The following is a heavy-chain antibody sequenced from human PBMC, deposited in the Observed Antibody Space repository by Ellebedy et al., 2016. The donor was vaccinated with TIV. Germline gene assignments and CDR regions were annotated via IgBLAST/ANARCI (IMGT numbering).Heavy chain of an antibody. CDR1: GFTFRSYA. Sequence: AGGSLRLXCAASGFTFRSYAMHWVRQGPGKGLEWVAVIWYDGSNKKYADSVQGRFAISRDNSKNTLYLQMNSLRAEDTAIYYCVRDGNERTTYDLDYWGPGILVTVSS. V-gene: IGHV3-33*01. CDR3: VRDGNERTTYDLDY. CDR2: IWYDGSNK. J-gene: IGHJ4*02. D-gene: IGHD1-26*01.